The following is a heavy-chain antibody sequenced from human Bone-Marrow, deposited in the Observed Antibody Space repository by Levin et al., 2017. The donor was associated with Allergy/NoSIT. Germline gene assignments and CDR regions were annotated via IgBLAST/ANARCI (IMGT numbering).Heavy chain of an antibody. V-gene: IGHV3-15*01. Sequence: GESLKISCAASGLTFSNAWMSWVRQAPGRGLEWVGRIKTKTDGETTDYATPVKGRFTISRDDSKNTVYLQMNSLKTEDSAMYYCATEGAVWGHDYWGQGILVTVSS. CDR3: ATEGAVWGHDY. CDR1: GLTFSNAW. CDR2: IKTKTDGETT. J-gene: IGHJ4*02. D-gene: IGHD7-27*01.